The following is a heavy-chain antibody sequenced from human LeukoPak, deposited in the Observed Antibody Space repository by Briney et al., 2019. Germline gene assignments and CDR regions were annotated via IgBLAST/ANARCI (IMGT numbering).Heavy chain of an antibody. CDR3: AKAPVTTCRGAFCYPFDY. J-gene: IGHJ4*02. V-gene: IGHV3-23*01. CDR2: ISDTGNT. Sequence: GGSLGLSCAASGFTLSSYAMSWVRQAPGKGLEWVSAISDTGNTYHADSVKGRFTISRDSSKNTLFLQMNRLRPEDAAVYYCAKAPVTTCRGAFCYPFDYWGLGTLVTVSS. D-gene: IGHD2-15*01. CDR1: GFTLSSYA.